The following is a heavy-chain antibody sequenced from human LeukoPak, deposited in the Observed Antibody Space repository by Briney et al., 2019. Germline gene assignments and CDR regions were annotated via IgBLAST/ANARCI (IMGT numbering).Heavy chain of an antibody. V-gene: IGHV1-2*06. Sequence: ASVKVSCKASGYTFTGYYMHWVRQAPGQGLEWMGRINPNSGGTNYAQKFQGRVTMTRDTSISTAYMELSRLRSDDTAVYYCARLAYCGGDCYSRSSYFQHWGQGTLVTVSS. D-gene: IGHD2-21*02. CDR1: GYTFTGYY. J-gene: IGHJ1*01. CDR2: INPNSGGT. CDR3: ARLAYCGGDCYSRSSYFQH.